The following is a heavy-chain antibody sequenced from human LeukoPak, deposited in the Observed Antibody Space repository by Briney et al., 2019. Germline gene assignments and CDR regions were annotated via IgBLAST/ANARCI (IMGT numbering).Heavy chain of an antibody. J-gene: IGHJ6*03. Sequence: GASVKVSCKASGYTFTSYAMNWVRQAPGQGLEGMGWINTNTGNPTYAQGFTGRFVFSLDTSVSTAYLQISSLKAEDTAVYYCARGYGSYYYYYMDVWGKGTTVTVSS. CDR3: ARGYGSYYYYYMDV. V-gene: IGHV7-4-1*02. D-gene: IGHD1-26*01. CDR1: GYTFTSYA. CDR2: INTNTGNP.